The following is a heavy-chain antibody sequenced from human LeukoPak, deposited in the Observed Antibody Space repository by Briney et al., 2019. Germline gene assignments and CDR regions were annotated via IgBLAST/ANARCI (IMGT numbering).Heavy chain of an antibody. D-gene: IGHD3-22*01. CDR2: INGDGSST. J-gene: IGHJ4*02. CDR1: GFTFSNYD. CDR3: ARDLELTYYDSSGYDY. Sequence: GGSLRLSCAVSGFTFSNYDMHWVRQAPGKGLVWVSRINGDGSSTSYADSVKGRFTISRDNAKNTLYLQMNSLRAEDTAVYYCARDLELTYYDSSGYDYWGQGTPVTVSS. V-gene: IGHV3-74*01.